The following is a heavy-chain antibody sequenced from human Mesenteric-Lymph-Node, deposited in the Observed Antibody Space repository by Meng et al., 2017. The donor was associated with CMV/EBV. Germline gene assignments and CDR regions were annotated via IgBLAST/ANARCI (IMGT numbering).Heavy chain of an antibody. CDR1: GYTFTNDG. V-gene: IGHV1-18*01. J-gene: IGHJ4*02. D-gene: IGHD6-13*01. CDR2: ISGHNGDA. Sequence: ASVKVSCKASGYTFTNDGLWWVRQAPGQGLEWMGWISGHNGDANYAQKFQDRVTMTRQTSTSTAYLEMGSLTSDDTAVYYCARVTTSNWWGNVDSWGQGTLVTVSS. CDR3: ARVTTSNWWGNVDS.